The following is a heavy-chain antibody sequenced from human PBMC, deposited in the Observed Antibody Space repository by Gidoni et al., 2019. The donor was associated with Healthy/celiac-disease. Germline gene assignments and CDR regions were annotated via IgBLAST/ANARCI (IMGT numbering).Heavy chain of an antibody. CDR2: SYPSGST. CDR1: GGSISSGSYY. J-gene: IGHJ3*02. Sequence: QVQLQESGPGLVKPSQTLSLTCTVSGGSISSGSYYWRWIRQPAGKGLEWIGRSYPSGSTNYNPSLKSRVTISVDTSKNQFSLKLSSVTAADTAVYYCARASGTLVGASGSSVFDIWGQGTMVTVSS. CDR3: ARASGTLVGASGSSVFDI. D-gene: IGHD1-26*01. V-gene: IGHV4-61*02.